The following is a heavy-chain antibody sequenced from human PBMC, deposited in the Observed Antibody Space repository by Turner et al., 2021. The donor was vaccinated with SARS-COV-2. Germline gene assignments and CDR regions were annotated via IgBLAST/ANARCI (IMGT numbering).Heavy chain of an antibody. CDR3: AGRDSNGYVGAFDM. CDR2: MNPNSGHT. CDR1: VYTFTTYD. V-gene: IGHV1-8*03. D-gene: IGHD4-4*01. Sequence: QVQLVQSGAEVKTPGASVTVSCKASVYTFTTYDINWVRQAAGQGLEWMGWMNPNSGHTAYAQKFQSRVTITRKTSISTVYMELSSLRSDDTAVYYCAGRDSNGYVGAFDMWGQGTMVTVSS. J-gene: IGHJ3*02.